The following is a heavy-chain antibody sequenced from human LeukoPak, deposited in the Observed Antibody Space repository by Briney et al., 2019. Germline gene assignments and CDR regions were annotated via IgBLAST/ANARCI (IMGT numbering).Heavy chain of an antibody. J-gene: IGHJ6*03. CDR1: GFTFNIYA. D-gene: IGHD1-26*01. V-gene: IGHV3-23*01. CDR2: IGGGDDI. Sequence: PGGSLRLSCAASGFTFNIYAMSWVRQAPGKGLEWVSGIGGGDDIHYADSVKGRSTVSRDDSKNTVYLQMNSLRAEDTAVYYCARDPYSGSYYAYYYYYMDVWGKGTTVTVSS. CDR3: ARDPYSGSYYAYYYYYMDV.